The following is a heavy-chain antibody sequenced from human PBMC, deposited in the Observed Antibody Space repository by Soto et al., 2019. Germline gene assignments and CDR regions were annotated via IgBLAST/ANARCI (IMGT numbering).Heavy chain of an antibody. Sequence: GGSLRLSCAASGFTFSSYAMHWVRQAPGKGLEWVAVISYDGSNKYYADSVKGRFTISRDNSKNTLYLQMNSLRAEDTAVYYCAKAPLRYFDWLPPDFDYWGQGTLVTVSS. V-gene: IGHV3-30-3*01. J-gene: IGHJ4*02. CDR2: ISYDGSNK. CDR1: GFTFSSYA. CDR3: AKAPLRYFDWLPPDFDY. D-gene: IGHD3-9*01.